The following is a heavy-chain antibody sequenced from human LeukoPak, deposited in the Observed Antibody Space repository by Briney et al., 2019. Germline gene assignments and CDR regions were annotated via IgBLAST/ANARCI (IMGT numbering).Heavy chain of an antibody. V-gene: IGHV3-23*01. Sequence: PGGSLRLSCAASGFTFSSYAMSWVRQAPGKGLEWVSGISGGGGATYYADSVKGRFTISRDNSHNTLSLQMNSLRAEDTAVYYCVKGRGASSGYVGDYWGQRTLVTVSS. CDR1: GFTFSSYA. CDR3: VKGRGASSGYVGDY. J-gene: IGHJ4*02. D-gene: IGHD3-22*01. CDR2: ISGGGGAT.